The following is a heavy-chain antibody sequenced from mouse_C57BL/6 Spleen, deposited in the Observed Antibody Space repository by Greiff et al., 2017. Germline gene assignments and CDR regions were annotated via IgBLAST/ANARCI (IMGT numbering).Heavy chain of an antibody. V-gene: IGHV5-16*01. CDR3: ARVAYYGSSYGYFDV. D-gene: IGHD1-1*01. Sequence: EVQLVESEGGLVQPGSSMKLSCTASGFTFSDYYMAWVRQVPEKGLEWVANINYDGSSTYYLDSLKSRFIISRDNAKNILYLQMSSLKSEDTATYYCARVAYYGSSYGYFDVWGTGTTVTVSS. J-gene: IGHJ1*03. CDR2: INYDGSST. CDR1: GFTFSDYY.